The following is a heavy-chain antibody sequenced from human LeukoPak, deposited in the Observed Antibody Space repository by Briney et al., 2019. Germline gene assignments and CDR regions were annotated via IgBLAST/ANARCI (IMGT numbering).Heavy chain of an antibody. CDR3: ARGGDGYEIGDWYFDL. D-gene: IGHD5-24*01. CDR1: GYTFTGYY. V-gene: IGHV1-2*04. CDR2: INPNSGGT. Sequence: ASVKVSCKASGYTFTGYYMHWVRQAPGQGLEWMGWINPNSGGTNYAQKFQGWVTMTRDTSISTAYMELSRLRSDDTAVYYCARGGDGYEIGDWYFDLWGRGTLVTVPS. J-gene: IGHJ2*01.